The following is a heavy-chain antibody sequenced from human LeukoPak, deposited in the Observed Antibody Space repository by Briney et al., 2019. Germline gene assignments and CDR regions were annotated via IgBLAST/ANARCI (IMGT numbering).Heavy chain of an antibody. CDR2: MNPNSGNT. CDR3: ARGRLYCGGDCRTNWFDP. D-gene: IGHD2-21*02. Sequence: GWMNPNSGNTGYAQKFQGRVTMTRNTSISTAYMELSSLRSEDTAVYYCARGRLYCGGDCRTNWFDPWGQGTLVTVSS. J-gene: IGHJ5*02. V-gene: IGHV1-8*01.